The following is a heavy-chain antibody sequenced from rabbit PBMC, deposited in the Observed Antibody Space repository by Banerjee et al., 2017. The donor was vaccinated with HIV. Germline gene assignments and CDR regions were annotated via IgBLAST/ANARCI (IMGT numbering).Heavy chain of an antibody. CDR3: ARGGGGYLDYFNL. D-gene: IGHD1-1*01. V-gene: IGHV1S45*01. CDR2: IYTGDGNT. J-gene: IGHJ4*01. Sequence: QEQLVESGGGLVKPEGSLTLTCTASGLDFSSSYWMCWVRQAPGKGLEWIACIYTGDGNTHYASWAKGRFTISKTSSTVDLKMTSLTAADTATYFCARGGGGYLDYFNLWGPGTLVTVS. CDR1: GLDFSSSYW.